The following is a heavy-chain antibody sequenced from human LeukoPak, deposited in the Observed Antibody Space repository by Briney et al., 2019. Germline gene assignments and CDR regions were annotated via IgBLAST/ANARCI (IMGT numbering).Heavy chain of an antibody. J-gene: IGHJ4*02. CDR3: AKDVHDYGGNGLDY. CDR1: GFTFDDYA. CDR2: ISWNSGSI. V-gene: IGHV3-9*01. D-gene: IGHD4-23*01. Sequence: GGSLRLSCAASGFTFDDYAMHWVRQAPGKGLEWVSGISWNSGSIGYADSVKGRFTISRDNAKNSLYLQMNSLRAEDTALYYCAKDVHDYGGNGLDYWGQGTLVTVSS.